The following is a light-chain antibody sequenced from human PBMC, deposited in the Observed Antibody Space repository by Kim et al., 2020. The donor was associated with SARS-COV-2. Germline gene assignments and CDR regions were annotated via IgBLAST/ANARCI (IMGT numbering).Light chain of an antibody. CDR1: QRISSY. J-gene: IGKJ2*01. CDR3: QQSYNTPYT. Sequence: DIQMTQSPSSLSASVGDRVTITCRASQRISSYLNWYQQKPGKAPNLLIYAASSLQSGVPSRFSGSGSGTDFTLTISSLQPEDFATYYCQQSYNTPYTFGQGTKL. V-gene: IGKV1-39*01. CDR2: AAS.